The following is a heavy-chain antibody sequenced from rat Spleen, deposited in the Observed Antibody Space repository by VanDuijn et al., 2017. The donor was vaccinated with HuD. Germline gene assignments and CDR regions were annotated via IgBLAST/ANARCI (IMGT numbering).Heavy chain of an antibody. CDR3: VRHEPQDYFAY. Sequence: QVQLKESGPGLVQASQTLSLTCSVSGFSLTRYHVSWVRQPPGKSRMWMGTVWASGNTNFNSAVQSRLRISRDTSKSQVFLRMNSLQPEDTGTYYCVRHEPQDYFAYWGQGLLVTVSS. V-gene: IGHV2-72*01. J-gene: IGHJ2*01. CDR2: VWASGNT. CDR1: GFSLTRYH.